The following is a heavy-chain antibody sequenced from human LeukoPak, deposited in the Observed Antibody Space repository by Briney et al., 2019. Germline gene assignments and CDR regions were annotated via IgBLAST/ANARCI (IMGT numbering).Heavy chain of an antibody. CDR2: IYTSGST. V-gene: IGHV4-4*07. CDR3: ARDFKVTMVRGVRSDYYYGMDV. Sequence: PSETLSLTCTVSGGSISSYYWSWIRQPAGKGLEWIGRIYTSGSTNYNLSLKSRVTMSVDTSKNQFSLKLSSVTAADTAVYYCARDFKVTMVRGVRSDYYYGMDVWGQGTTVTVSS. J-gene: IGHJ6*02. D-gene: IGHD3-10*01. CDR1: GGSISSYY.